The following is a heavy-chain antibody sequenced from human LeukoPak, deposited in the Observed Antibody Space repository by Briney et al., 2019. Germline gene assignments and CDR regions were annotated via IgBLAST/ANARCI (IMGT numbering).Heavy chain of an antibody. D-gene: IGHD4-17*01. CDR1: GFTFSSYG. CDR3: AKVPPTPVDY. J-gene: IGHJ4*02. V-gene: IGHV3-30*02. Sequence: QPGGSLRLSCAASGFTFSSYGIHWVRQAPGKGLEWVAFIRYDGSNKYYADSVKGRFTISRDNSKNTLYLQMNSLRAEDTAVYYCAKVPPTPVDYWGQGTLVTVSS. CDR2: IRYDGSNK.